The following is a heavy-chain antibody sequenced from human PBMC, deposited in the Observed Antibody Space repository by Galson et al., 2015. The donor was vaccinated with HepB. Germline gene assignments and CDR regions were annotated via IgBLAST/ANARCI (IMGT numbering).Heavy chain of an antibody. CDR3: ARSGTGTKGSYWYFDL. D-gene: IGHD1-7*01. J-gene: IGHJ2*01. Sequence: TLSLTCTVSGGSTTSYYWNWIRQSPAKGLEWIGHIYYTGSANYNPSLKSRVTMSLDTSNNQFSLKLTSVTAADTAVYYCARSGTGTKGSYWYFDLWGRGTLVTVSS. V-gene: IGHV4-59*01. CDR1: GGSTTSYY. CDR2: IYYTGSA.